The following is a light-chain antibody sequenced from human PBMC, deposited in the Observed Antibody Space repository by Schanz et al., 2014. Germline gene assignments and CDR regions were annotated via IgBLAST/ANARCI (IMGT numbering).Light chain of an antibody. V-gene: IGKV4-1*01. J-gene: IGKJ4*01. CDR1: QSILYSSNNKNY. Sequence: DIVMTQSPDSLAVSLGERATIHCKSSQSILYSSNNKNYLAWYQQKPGQPPKLLIYWASTRESGVPDRFSGGVSGTDFTLTISSLQAEDVAVYYCQQYYSLPLTFGGGTKVEIK. CDR2: WAS. CDR3: QQYYSLPLT.